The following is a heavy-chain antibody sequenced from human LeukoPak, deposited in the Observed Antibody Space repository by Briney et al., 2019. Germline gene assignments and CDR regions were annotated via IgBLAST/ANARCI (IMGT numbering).Heavy chain of an antibody. J-gene: IGHJ6*02. V-gene: IGHV4-34*01. CDR1: GGSFSGYY. CDR2: INHSGST. CDR3: ARGPYGMDV. Sequence: SETLSLTCAVYGGSFSGYYWSWIRQLPGKGLEWIGEINHSGSTNYNPSLKSRVTISVDTSKNQFSLKLSSVTAADTAVYYCARGPYGMDVWGQGTTVTVSS.